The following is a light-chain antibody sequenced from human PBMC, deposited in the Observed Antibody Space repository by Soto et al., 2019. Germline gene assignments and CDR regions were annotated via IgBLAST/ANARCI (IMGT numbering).Light chain of an antibody. CDR1: QSVSDY. J-gene: IGKJ4*01. CDR2: GAS. CDR3: QQRSKLPRT. V-gene: IGKV3-11*01. Sequence: EITLTQSPGTLSLSPGERATLSCRASQSVSDYLAWYQQKAGQPPRVLIYGASNRATDIPARFSGSGSGTDFTLTISRLEPEDSAVYYCQQRSKLPRTFGGRTRVEIK.